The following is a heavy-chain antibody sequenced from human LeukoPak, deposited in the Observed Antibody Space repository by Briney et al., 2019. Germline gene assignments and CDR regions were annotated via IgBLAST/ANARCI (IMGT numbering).Heavy chain of an antibody. CDR1: GFTFSSYA. J-gene: IGHJ4*02. CDR3: AKGHYYNILTGYSVRRGLDY. Sequence: GGSLRLSCAASGFTFSSYAMHWVRQAPGKGLEWVAVISYDGSNKYYADSVKGRFTISRDNSKNTLCLQVNSLRAEDTAVYYCAKGHYYNILTGYSVRRGLDYWGQGTLVTVSS. V-gene: IGHV3-30*01. CDR2: ISYDGSNK. D-gene: IGHD3-9*01.